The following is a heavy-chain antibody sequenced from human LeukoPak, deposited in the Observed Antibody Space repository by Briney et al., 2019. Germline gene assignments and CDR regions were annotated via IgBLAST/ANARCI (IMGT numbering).Heavy chain of an antibody. CDR1: GGTFSSYA. CDR2: IIPIFGTA. V-gene: IGHV1-69*13. J-gene: IGHJ4*02. Sequence: SVKVSCKASGGTFSSYAISWVRQAPGQGLEWVGGIIPIFGTANYAQKCQGRVTITPDECNSKAYIVLTSLRSEDTAVYYCASEGMVLAYCGGDCYTFDYWGQGTLVTVSS. D-gene: IGHD2-21*01. CDR3: ASEGMVLAYCGGDCYTFDY.